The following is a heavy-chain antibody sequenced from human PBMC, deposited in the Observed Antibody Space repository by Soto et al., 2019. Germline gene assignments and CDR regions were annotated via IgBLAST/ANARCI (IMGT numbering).Heavy chain of an antibody. Sequence: VKVSCKASGYTFTSYAMHWVHQAPGQRLEWMGWINAGNGNTKYAQNVQGRVTLTTDTSTSTAYMELRSLRSNDTAIYYCAMVDVYVTPSPQDVWGQGTTVTVSS. CDR1: GYTFTSYA. D-gene: IGHD3-16*01. J-gene: IGHJ6*02. CDR3: AMVDVYVTPSPQDV. V-gene: IGHV1-3*01. CDR2: INAGNGNT.